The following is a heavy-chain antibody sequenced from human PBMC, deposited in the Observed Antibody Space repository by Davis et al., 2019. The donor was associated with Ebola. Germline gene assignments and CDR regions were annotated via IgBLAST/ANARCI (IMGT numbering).Heavy chain of an antibody. J-gene: IGHJ6*02. CDR1: GFTFSSYG. D-gene: IGHD3-3*01. V-gene: IGHV3-30*18. CDR3: AKDVDFWSGYPSCAMDV. CDR2: ISYDGSNK. Sequence: GESLKISCAASGFTFSSYGMHWVRQAPGKGLEWVAVISYDGSNKYYADSVKGRFTISRDSSKNTLYLQMNSLRPEDTALYYCAKDVDFWSGYPSCAMDVWGQGTTVTVSS.